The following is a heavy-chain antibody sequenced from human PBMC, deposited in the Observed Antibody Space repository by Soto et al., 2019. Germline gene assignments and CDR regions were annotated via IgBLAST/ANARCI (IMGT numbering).Heavy chain of an antibody. CDR3: VGGQYYFDY. J-gene: IGHJ4*02. CDR2: ISYDGSDK. CDR1: GFPFATHG. Sequence: QVQLVESGGGVVQPGRSLRLSCAASGFPFATHGMHWVREGPGKGLEWVAVISYDGSDKFYADSVKGRFTISRDNSKNMVYLQMNSLRPEDTALYYCVGGQYYFDYRGQGTLVTVSS. V-gene: IGHV3-30*03. D-gene: IGHD3-10*01.